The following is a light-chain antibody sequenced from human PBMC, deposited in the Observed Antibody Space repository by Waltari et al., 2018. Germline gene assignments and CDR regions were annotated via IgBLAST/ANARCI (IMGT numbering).Light chain of an antibody. Sequence: EIVLTQSPGTLSLSSGERATLSCRASQSVSSSYLAWYQQKPGQPPRLLIYAASSRATGIPDRFSGSGSGTDFTLTISRLEPEDFAVYYCQHYGSSLFTFGPGTKVDIK. J-gene: IGKJ3*01. V-gene: IGKV3-20*01. CDR1: QSVSSSY. CDR2: AAS. CDR3: QHYGSSLFT.